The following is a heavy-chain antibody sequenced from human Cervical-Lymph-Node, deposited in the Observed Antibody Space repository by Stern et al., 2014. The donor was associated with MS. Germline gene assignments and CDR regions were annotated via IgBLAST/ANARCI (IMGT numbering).Heavy chain of an antibody. J-gene: IGHJ5*02. CDR3: TIEMAARRFDP. CDR2: IYSSNNV. D-gene: IGHD6-6*01. V-gene: IGHV3-66*01. Sequence: VQLVQSGGGLVQPGGSLGLSCTASGVSVSASYMTWVRQAPGKGLEWVALIYSSNNVNYGDSVKGRFTIARDRSKNTVHLQMNSLRVEDTGVYYCTIEMAARRFDPWGQGTLVAVSS. CDR1: GVSVSASY.